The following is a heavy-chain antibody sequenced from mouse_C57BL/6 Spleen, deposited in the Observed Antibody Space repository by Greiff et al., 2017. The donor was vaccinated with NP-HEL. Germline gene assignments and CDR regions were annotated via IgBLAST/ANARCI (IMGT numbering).Heavy chain of an antibody. CDR1: GYTFTSYW. J-gene: IGHJ3*01. V-gene: IGHV1-69*01. CDR2: IDPSDSYT. Sequence: QVQLKQPGAELVMPGASVKLSCKASGYTFTSYWMHWVKQRPGQGLEWIGEIDPSDSYTNYNQKFKGKSTLTVDKSSSTAYMQLSSLTSEDSAVYYCARQDHYYGSSYRFAYWGQGTLVTVSA. D-gene: IGHD1-1*01. CDR3: ARQDHYYGSSYRFAY.